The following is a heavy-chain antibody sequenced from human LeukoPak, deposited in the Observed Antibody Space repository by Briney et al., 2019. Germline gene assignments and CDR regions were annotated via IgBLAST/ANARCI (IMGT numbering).Heavy chain of an antibody. D-gene: IGHD1-26*01. CDR3: AKGPSGSYPPRF. CDR2: ISSSGSTI. J-gene: IGHJ3*01. V-gene: IGHV3-48*03. Sequence: GGSLRLSCAASGFTFSSYEMNWVRQAPGKGLEWVSYISSSGSTIYYADSVKGRFTISRDNAKNSLYLQMNSLRTEDMAVYYCAKGPSGSYPPRFWGQGTMVTVSS. CDR1: GFTFSSYE.